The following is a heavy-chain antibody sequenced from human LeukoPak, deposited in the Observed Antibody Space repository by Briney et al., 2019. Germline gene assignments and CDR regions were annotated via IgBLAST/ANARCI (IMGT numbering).Heavy chain of an antibody. J-gene: IGHJ4*02. V-gene: IGHV4-31*03. D-gene: IGHD1-26*01. CDR3: ARSGSSYYFDY. CDR2: IYYSGST. CDR1: GGSISSGGYY. Sequence: KPSQTLSLTGTVSGGSISSGGYYWSWIRQHPGKGLEWIGYIYYSGSTYYNPSLKSRVTISVDTSKNQFSLKLSSVTAADTAVYYCARSGSSYYFDYWGQGTLVTVSS.